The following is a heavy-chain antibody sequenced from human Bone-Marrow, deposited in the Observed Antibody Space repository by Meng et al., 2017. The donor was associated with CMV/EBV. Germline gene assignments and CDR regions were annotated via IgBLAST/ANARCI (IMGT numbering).Heavy chain of an antibody. CDR1: TCTSYD. Sequence: TCTSYDINGVRQATGQGLEWMGWMNPNSGNTGYAQKFQGRVTMTRNTSISTAYMELSSLRSEDTAVYYCARGLGIMITFGGVIARDYWGQGTLVTVSS. CDR3: ARGLGIMITFGGVIARDY. J-gene: IGHJ4*02. CDR2: MNPNSGNT. V-gene: IGHV1-8*01. D-gene: IGHD3-16*02.